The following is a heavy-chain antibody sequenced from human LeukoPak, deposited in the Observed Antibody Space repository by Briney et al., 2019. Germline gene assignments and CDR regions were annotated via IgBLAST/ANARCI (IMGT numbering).Heavy chain of an antibody. Sequence: PGGSLRLSCAASGFTFSSYSMNWVRQAPGKGLEWVSSISSSSSYIYYADSVKGRFTISRDNAKNSLYLQMNSLRAEDTAVYYCARDQYWSTLGVNWFDPWGQGTLVTVSS. CDR3: ARDQYWSTLGVNWFDP. J-gene: IGHJ5*02. CDR1: GFTFSSYS. V-gene: IGHV3-21*01. D-gene: IGHD2-2*01. CDR2: ISSSSSYI.